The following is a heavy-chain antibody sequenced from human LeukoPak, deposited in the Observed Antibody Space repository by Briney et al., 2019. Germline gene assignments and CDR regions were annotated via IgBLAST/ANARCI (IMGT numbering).Heavy chain of an antibody. V-gene: IGHV1-2*04. Sequence: ASVKVSCKASGYTFTGYYMHWVRQAPGQGLEWMGWINPNSGGTNYAQKFQGWVTMTRDTSISTAYMELSRLRSDDTAVYYCARWIPNRVGNWFDPWGQGTLVTVSS. D-gene: IGHD1-26*01. J-gene: IGHJ5*02. CDR3: ARWIPNRVGNWFDP. CDR1: GYTFTGYY. CDR2: INPNSGGT.